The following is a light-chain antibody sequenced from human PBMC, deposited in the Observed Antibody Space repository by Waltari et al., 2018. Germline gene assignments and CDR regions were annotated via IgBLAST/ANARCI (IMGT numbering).Light chain of an antibody. J-gene: IGKJ1*01. CDR1: QSISNF. CDR3: QQSYNTPWT. Sequence: DIQMTQSPSSLSAHVGDRVTITCRAGQSISNFLNWYHQKPVKAPELLIYAGSTLQSGVPSRFSGSGSGTDFTLTISGLQPEDFVTYYCQQSYNTPWTFGQGTKVEIK. CDR2: AGS. V-gene: IGKV1-39*01.